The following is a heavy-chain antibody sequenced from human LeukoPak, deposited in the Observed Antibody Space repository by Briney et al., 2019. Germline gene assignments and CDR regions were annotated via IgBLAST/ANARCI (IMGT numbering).Heavy chain of an antibody. Sequence: GGSLRLSCEGSGFTFSNYWMSWVRQAPGKGLEWVANIKTDGSEKYYVDSVKGRFTISRDNAKNSLYLQMNSLRAEDTAVYYCATYSSLNAREFQYWGQGTLVSVSS. CDR2: IKTDGSEK. V-gene: IGHV3-7*01. CDR1: GFTFSNYW. D-gene: IGHD3-22*01. J-gene: IGHJ1*01. CDR3: ATYSSLNAREFQY.